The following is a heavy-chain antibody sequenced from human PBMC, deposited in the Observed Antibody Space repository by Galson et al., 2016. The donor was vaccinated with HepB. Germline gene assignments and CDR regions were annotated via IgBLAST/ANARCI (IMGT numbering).Heavy chain of an antibody. V-gene: IGHV5-51*01. CDR1: GYSFTSYW. J-gene: IGHJ5*02. D-gene: IGHD3-9*01. Sequence: QSGAEVKKPGESLKISCKGFGYSFTSYWIGWVRQRPGKGLEWMGITYPTDSLTIYSPSFQGHVTISADNSISTAYLQWSSLKASDTAIYYWARQVGGYFDRLNGCDPWGHGTLVTVSS. CDR2: TYPTDSLT. CDR3: ARQVGGYFDRLNGCDP.